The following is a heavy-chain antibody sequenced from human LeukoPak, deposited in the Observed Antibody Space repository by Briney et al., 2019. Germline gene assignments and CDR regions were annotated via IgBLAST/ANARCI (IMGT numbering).Heavy chain of an antibody. Sequence: SETLSLTCTVSGVSISSYYWSWIRQPPGRGLEWIGYIFYSGSINYNPSLKSRVTISLDTSKNQFSLKLSSVTAADTAVYYCARFVVKVLGNNWFDPWGQGTLVTVSS. CDR2: IFYSGSI. J-gene: IGHJ5*02. V-gene: IGHV4-59*03. CDR1: GVSISSYY. CDR3: ARFVVKVLGNNWFDP. D-gene: IGHD2-21*01.